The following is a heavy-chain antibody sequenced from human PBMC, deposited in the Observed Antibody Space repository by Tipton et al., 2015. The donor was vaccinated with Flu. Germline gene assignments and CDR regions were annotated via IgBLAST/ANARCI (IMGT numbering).Heavy chain of an antibody. CDR1: GDSISSGTHY. V-gene: IGHV4-61*02. D-gene: IGHD3-10*01. J-gene: IGHJ6*02. CDR3: ARDDGDYGSESYHYYYGMDV. CDR2: IYTSGST. Sequence: TLSLTCTVSGDSISSGTHYWSWIRQPAGKGLEWIGRIYTSGSTNYNPSLKTRVTISVDTSKNQFSLKLSSVTAADTAMYYCARDDGDYGSESYHYYYGMDVWGQGTTVTVSS.